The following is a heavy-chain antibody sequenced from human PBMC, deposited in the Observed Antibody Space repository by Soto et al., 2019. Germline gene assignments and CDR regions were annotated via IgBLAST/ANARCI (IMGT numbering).Heavy chain of an antibody. CDR3: AMALSAAAGLYFDY. CDR1: GGSISPYY. Sequence: QVQLQESGPGLVKPSETLSLTCTVSGGSISPYYWSWIRQPAGKGLEWIGRVHTNEGTKYNPSLMSRISMSVDTSNNQFPLNLKSLTAADTAVYYCAMALSAAAGLYFDYWGQGTLVTVSS. J-gene: IGHJ4*02. V-gene: IGHV4-4*07. D-gene: IGHD6-13*01. CDR2: VHTNEGT.